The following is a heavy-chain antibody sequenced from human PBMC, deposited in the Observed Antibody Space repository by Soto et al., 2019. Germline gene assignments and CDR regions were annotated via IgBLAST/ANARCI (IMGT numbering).Heavy chain of an antibody. Sequence: QVQLQESGPGLVKPSQTLSLTCTVSGGSISSGDYYWSWIRQPPGKGLEWIGYIYYTGTTTYNPSLKSRVTISVDTSKNQFSLRLSSVTAADTAVYYCARVGGSSSPPLHWGQGTLVTVSS. V-gene: IGHV4-30-4*01. J-gene: IGHJ4*02. D-gene: IGHD1-26*01. CDR1: GGSISSGDYY. CDR3: ARVGGSSSPPLH. CDR2: IYYTGTT.